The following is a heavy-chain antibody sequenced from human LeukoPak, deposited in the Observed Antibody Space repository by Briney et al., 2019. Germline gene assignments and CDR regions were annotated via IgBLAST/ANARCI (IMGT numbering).Heavy chain of an antibody. CDR1: GGSISSSSYY. CDR2: TYYSGST. Sequence: SETLSLTCTVSGGSISSSSYYWGWIRQPPGKGLEWIGYTYYSGSTYYNPSLKSRVTISVDTSKNQFSLKLSSVTAADTAVYYCARDRGGYAHFDYWGQGTLVTVSS. J-gene: IGHJ4*02. CDR3: ARDRGGYAHFDY. D-gene: IGHD5-12*01. V-gene: IGHV4-31*03.